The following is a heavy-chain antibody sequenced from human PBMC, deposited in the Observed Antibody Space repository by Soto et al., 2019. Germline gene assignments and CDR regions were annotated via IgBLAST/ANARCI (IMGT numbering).Heavy chain of an antibody. J-gene: IGHJ5*02. CDR2: IFYSGST. CDR3: ARDVTTSGRHPPEST. D-gene: IGHD6-19*01. CDR1: GGSVSSGNYY. V-gene: IGHV4-61*01. Sequence: QVQLQESGPGLVKPSETVSLTCTVSGGSVSSGNYYWSWIRQSPVKGLEWIGYIFYSGSTNYNPSLKSRVSISVDTSKNQFSLTLTSVTAADTAVYYCARDVTTSGRHPPESTWGQGTLVTVS.